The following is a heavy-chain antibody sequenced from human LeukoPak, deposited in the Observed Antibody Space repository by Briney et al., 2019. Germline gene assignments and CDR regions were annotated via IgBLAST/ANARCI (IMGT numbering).Heavy chain of an antibody. V-gene: IGHV1-18*01. CDR1: GYTFTSYG. CDR3: ARSRVDYYDSSGYYPFDY. D-gene: IGHD3-22*01. CDR2: ISAYNGNT. J-gene: IGHJ4*02. Sequence: GASVKVSCKASGYTFTSYGISWVRQAPGQGLEWMGWISAYNGNTNYAQKLRGRVTMTTDTSTSTAYMELRSLRSDDTAVYYCARSRVDYYDSSGYYPFDYWGQGTLVTVSS.